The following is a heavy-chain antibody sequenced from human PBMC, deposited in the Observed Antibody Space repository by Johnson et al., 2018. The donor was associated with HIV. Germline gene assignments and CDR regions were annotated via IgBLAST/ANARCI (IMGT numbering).Heavy chain of an antibody. J-gene: IGHJ3*02. D-gene: IGHD1-26*01. CDR3: AREVVGVNAFDI. Sequence: VQLVESGGGLVQPGGSLRLACAASGFTFSDSAIHWVSQAPENGLEWRSDTYRGGSPYYSYSVNGRFTISRDNSKNTLYLQMGSLRAEDMAVYYCAREVVGVNAFDIWGQGTMVTVSS. V-gene: IGHV3-66*02. CDR1: GFTFSDSA. CDR2: TYRGGSP.